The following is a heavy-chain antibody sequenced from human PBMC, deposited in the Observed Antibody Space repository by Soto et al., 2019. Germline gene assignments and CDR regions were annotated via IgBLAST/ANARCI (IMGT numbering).Heavy chain of an antibody. CDR2: IYYSGST. V-gene: IGHV4-59*13. CDR3: ARDREYYDSNGLYFAS. J-gene: IGHJ4*02. D-gene: IGHD3-22*01. CDR1: VASISDYY. Sequence: PSETLSFTCTVSVASISDYYWSWIRQPPGKGLEWIWYIYYSGSTNYNPSLQRRVTISQDTSKNQFSLRVTSVSDAETAVYFCARDREYYDSNGLYFASRAQATLVTVSP.